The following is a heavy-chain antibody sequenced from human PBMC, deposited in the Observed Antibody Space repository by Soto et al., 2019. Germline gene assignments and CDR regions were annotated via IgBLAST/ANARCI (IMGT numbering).Heavy chain of an antibody. CDR1: GFTVSSNY. CDR3: ARDYGGDSPSGYYGMDV. J-gene: IGHJ6*02. CDR2: IYSGGST. D-gene: IGHD2-21*02. Sequence: EVQLVETGGGLIQPGGSLRLSCAASGFTVSSNYMSWVRQAPGKGLEWVSVIYSGGSTYYADSVKGRFTISRDNSKNTLYLQMNSLRAEDTAVYYCARDYGGDSPSGYYGMDVWGQGTTVTVSS. V-gene: IGHV3-53*02.